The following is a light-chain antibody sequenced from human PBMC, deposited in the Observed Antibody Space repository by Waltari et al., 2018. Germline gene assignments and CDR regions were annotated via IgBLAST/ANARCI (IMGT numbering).Light chain of an antibody. J-gene: IGLJ2*01. CDR3: AAWDDSLSGVV. CDR2: RKN. Sequence: QSVLTQPPSASGTPGQSIAISCSGSTSNIGNNYVYWYQQFPGTAPKPLIYRKNQRPCAVPDRFSGSKSGPSASLAISGLQSEEEADYYCAAWDDSLSGVVFGGGTKVTVL. V-gene: IGLV1-47*01. CDR1: TSNIGNNY.